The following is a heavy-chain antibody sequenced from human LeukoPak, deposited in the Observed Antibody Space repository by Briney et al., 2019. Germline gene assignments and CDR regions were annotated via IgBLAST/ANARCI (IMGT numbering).Heavy chain of an antibody. Sequence: SETLSLTCTVSGGSISSSTYYWGWIRQPPGKGLEWIGSISYSGSTYYNPSLKSRITISVDTSKNQFSLKLSSVTAADTAVYYCARGSQDPWGQGTLVTVSS. CDR3: ARGSQDP. CDR1: GGSISSSTYY. V-gene: IGHV4-39*01. J-gene: IGHJ5*02. CDR2: ISYSGST.